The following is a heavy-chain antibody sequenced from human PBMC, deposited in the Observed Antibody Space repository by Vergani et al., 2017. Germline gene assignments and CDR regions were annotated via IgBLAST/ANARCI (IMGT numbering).Heavy chain of an antibody. V-gene: IGHV3-30*18. CDR2: ISYDGSNK. J-gene: IGHJ6*03. D-gene: IGHD1-1*01. Sequence: QVQLVESGGGVVQPGRSLRLSCAASGFTFSSYGMHWVRQAPGKGLEWVAVISYDGSNKYYADSVKGRFTISRDNSKNTLYLQMNSLRAEDTAVYYCAKDGXLPRYVQYYYYMDVWGKGTTVTVSS. CDR3: AKDGXLPRYVQYYYYMDV. CDR1: GFTFSSYG.